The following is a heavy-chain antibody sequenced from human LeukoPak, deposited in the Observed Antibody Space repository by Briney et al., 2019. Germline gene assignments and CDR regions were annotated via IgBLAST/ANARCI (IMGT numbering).Heavy chain of an antibody. CDR2: ISAYNGNT. CDR3: AREGGGTPYYFDY. V-gene: IGHV1-18*01. Sequence: ASVKVSCKASGYSFTSYGITWVRQAPGQGLEWMEWISAYNGNTNYAQKLQGRVTMTRHTSSSTAYLEIRSLRSDDTAVYYCAREGGGTPYYFDYWGQGTLVTVSS. J-gene: IGHJ4*02. CDR1: GYSFTSYG. D-gene: IGHD1-14*01.